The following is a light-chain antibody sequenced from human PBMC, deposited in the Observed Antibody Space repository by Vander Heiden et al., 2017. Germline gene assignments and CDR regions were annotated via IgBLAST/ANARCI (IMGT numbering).Light chain of an antibody. CDR1: QSVLYSSNNKNY. CDR2: WAS. V-gene: IGKV4-1*01. J-gene: IGKJ1*01. Sequence: DIVMTQSPDSLAVSLGERATINCKSSQSVLYSSNNKNYLAWYQQKPGQPPKLLIYWASTRESGVPDRFSGSGSGTDFTLTISSLQAEDVAVYYCQQYYSSWTFGPGTKVEI. CDR3: QQYYSSWT.